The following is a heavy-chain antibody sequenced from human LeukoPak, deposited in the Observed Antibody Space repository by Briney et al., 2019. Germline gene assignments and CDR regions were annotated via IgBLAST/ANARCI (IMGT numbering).Heavy chain of an antibody. CDR1: GGTFSSYA. J-gene: IGHJ4*02. CDR2: IIPIFGTA. CDR3: ARDLAQVAGTDY. V-gene: IGHV1-69*13. D-gene: IGHD6-19*01. Sequence: GASVKVSCKASGGTFSSYAISWVRQAPGQGLEWMGGIIPIFGTANYAQKFQGRVTITADESTSTVYMELSSLRSEDTAVYYCARDLAQVAGTDYWGQGTLVTVSS.